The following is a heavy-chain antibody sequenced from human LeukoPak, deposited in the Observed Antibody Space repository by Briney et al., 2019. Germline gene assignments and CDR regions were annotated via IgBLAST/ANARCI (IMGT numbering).Heavy chain of an antibody. V-gene: IGHV3-53*01. CDR3: ARVRDHFHWCLDL. CDR1: GFTVSTNY. J-gene: IGHJ2*01. D-gene: IGHD5-24*01. Sequence: GGSLRLSCAASGFTVSTNYMNWVRQAPGKGLEWVSILYSGSSTYYADSVEGRFIVSRDSSKNTLSLQMNDLRAEDTAVYYCARVRDHFHWCLDLWGRGTLVTISS. CDR2: LYSGSST.